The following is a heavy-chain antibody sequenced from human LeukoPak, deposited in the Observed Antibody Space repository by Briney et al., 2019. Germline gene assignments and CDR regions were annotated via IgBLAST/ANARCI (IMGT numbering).Heavy chain of an antibody. Sequence: SETLSLTCAVYGGSFSGYYWSWIRQPPGKGLEWIGEINHSGSTNYNPSLKSRVTISVDTSKNQFSLKLSSVTAADTAVYYCARTPVWVRTRHWFDPWGQGTLVTVSS. CDR1: GGSFSGYY. CDR2: INHSGST. J-gene: IGHJ5*02. V-gene: IGHV4-34*01. CDR3: ARTPVWVRTRHWFDP. D-gene: IGHD5-12*01.